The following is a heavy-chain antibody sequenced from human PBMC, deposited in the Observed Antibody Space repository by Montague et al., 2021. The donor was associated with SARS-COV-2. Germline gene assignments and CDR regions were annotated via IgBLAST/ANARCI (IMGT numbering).Heavy chain of an antibody. CDR1: GGSFSVYY. J-gene: IGHJ4*02. CDR2: INHSGTA. CDR3: ARETSGYEYYFDV. D-gene: IGHD5-12*01. Sequence: SETLSLTCAVYGGSFSVYYWSWLRQSPRSGLEWIAEINHSGTANXNPSLKSRVSISVDTSKNQFTLKLTSVTAADTAMYFCARETSGYEYYFDVWGQGTLVTVSS. V-gene: IGHV4-34*01.